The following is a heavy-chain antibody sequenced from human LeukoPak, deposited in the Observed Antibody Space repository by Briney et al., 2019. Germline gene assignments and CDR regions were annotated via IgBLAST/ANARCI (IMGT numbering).Heavy chain of an antibody. CDR1: GFTVSSNY. CDR2: LYYTGSA. Sequence: PGGSLRLSCAGSGFTVSSNYMTWVRQAPGKGLEWVGYLYYTGSANYNPSLKSRVTISVDTSKNQFSLKLSSVTAADTAVYYCASIGGRIAVAGTVGYWGQGTLVTVSS. CDR3: ASIGGRIAVAGTVGY. J-gene: IGHJ4*02. V-gene: IGHV4-59*02. D-gene: IGHD6-19*01.